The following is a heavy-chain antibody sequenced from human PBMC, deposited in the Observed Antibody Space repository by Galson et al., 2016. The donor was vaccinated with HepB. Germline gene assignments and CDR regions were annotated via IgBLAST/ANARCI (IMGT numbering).Heavy chain of an antibody. J-gene: IGHJ4*02. CDR1: GFTFANYA. V-gene: IGHV3-9*01. CDR2: MSGNSRSI. CDR3: AKELRFGGRSPDY. D-gene: IGHD1-26*01. Sequence: SLRLSCAASGFTFANYAMHWVRQAPGRGPEWVSGMSGNSRSIGYADSVEGRFTISRDNAKNSLYLQMNSLRVEDSGLYYCAKELRFGGRSPDYWGRGTLVTVSS.